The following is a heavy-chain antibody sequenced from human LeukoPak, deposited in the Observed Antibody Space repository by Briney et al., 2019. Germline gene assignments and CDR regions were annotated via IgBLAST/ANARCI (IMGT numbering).Heavy chain of an antibody. D-gene: IGHD6-19*01. CDR2: ISWNSGSI. V-gene: IGHV3-9*01. J-gene: IGHJ3*02. Sequence: PGGSLRLSCAASGFTFDNSAMHWVRQAPGKGLEWVSGISWNSGSINYADSVKGRFTISRDNAKNSLYLQMNSLRAEDTALYYCTREIAVAGTRAFDIWGQGTMVTVSS. CDR1: GFTFDNSA. CDR3: TREIAVAGTRAFDI.